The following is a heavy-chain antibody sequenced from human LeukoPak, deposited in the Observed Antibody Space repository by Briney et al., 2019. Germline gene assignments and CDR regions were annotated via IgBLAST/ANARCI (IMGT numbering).Heavy chain of an antibody. V-gene: IGHV4-59*11. Sequence: SETLSLTCTVSGDSISSHYWSWIRQPPGKGLEWIGYIYYSGGTKFNPSLKSRVTISVDTSKNQFSLKLSSVTAADTAVYYCARGGGVTYYDSTGYLWYFDYWGQGTLVTVSS. J-gene: IGHJ4*02. CDR1: GDSISSHY. CDR3: ARGGGVTYYDSTGYLWYFDY. CDR2: IYYSGGT. D-gene: IGHD3-22*01.